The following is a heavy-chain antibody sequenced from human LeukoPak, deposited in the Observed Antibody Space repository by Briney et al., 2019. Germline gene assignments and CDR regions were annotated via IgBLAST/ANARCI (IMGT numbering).Heavy chain of an antibody. V-gene: IGHV3-23*01. CDR1: GFTFSSYG. Sequence: PGGSLRLSCAASGFTFSSYGMSWVRQAPGKGLEWVSSISGSGGSTYYADSVKGRFTISRDNSKNTLWLQMNSLRGEDTAVYYCVTSVSLRLGELSPIDFWGQGTLVTVSS. D-gene: IGHD3-16*02. CDR2: ISGSGGST. CDR3: VTSVSLRLGELSPIDF. J-gene: IGHJ4*02.